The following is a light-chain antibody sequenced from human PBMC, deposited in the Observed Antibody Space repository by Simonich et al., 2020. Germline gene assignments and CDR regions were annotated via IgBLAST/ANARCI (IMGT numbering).Light chain of an antibody. CDR3: QSYDSSNHVV. Sequence: NFMLTQPHSVSESPGKTVTISCTRSSGSIASNYVQWYQQRPGSAPTTVIYEDNQSPSGVPDRFSGSIDSSYNSASLTISGLKTEDEADYYCQSYDSSNHVVFGGGTKLTVL. V-gene: IGLV6-57*03. CDR1: SGSIASNY. J-gene: IGLJ2*01. CDR2: EDN.